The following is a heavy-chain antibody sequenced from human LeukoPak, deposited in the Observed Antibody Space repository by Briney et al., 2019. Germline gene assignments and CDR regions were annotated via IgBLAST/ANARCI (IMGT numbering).Heavy chain of an antibody. CDR2: IKQDGGDK. Sequence: GGSLRLSCAASGFTFRDYWMTWVRQAPGKGLEWVADIKQDGGDKNYVDSVKGRFTISRDNAKNSLYLQMDSLRAEDTAVYYCVRGGYTYATLYFWGQGTLVTVSS. V-gene: IGHV3-7*01. CDR1: GFTFRDYW. J-gene: IGHJ4*02. CDR3: VRGGYTYATLYF. D-gene: IGHD5-18*01.